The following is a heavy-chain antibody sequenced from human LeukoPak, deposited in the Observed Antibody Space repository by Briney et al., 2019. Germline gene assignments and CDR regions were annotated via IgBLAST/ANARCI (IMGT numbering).Heavy chain of an antibody. CDR2: MNPNSGNT. J-gene: IGHJ4*02. D-gene: IGHD5-18*01. V-gene: IGHV1-8*01. CDR1: GYTFTSYD. Sequence: ASVKVSCRASGYTFTSYDINRVRQATGQGLEWMGWMNPNSGNTGYAQKFQGRVTMTRNTSISTAYMELNSLRSEDTAVYYCARGTADAAMVNNYWGQGTLVTVSS. CDR3: ARGTADAAMVNNY.